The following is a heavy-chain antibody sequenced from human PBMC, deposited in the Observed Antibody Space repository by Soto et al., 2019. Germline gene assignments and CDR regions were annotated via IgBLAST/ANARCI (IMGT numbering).Heavy chain of an antibody. J-gene: IGHJ4*02. D-gene: IGHD3-16*02. CDR1: GYTFTGYY. CDR3: ARGVITFGGVIGHYLDY. V-gene: IGHV1-2*04. CDR2: INPNSGGT. Sequence: ASVKVSCKASGYTFTGYYMHWVRQAPGQGLEWMGWINPNSGGTNYAQKFQGWVTMTRDTSISTAYMELSRLRSDDTAVYYCARGVITFGGVIGHYLDYWGQGTLVTVSS.